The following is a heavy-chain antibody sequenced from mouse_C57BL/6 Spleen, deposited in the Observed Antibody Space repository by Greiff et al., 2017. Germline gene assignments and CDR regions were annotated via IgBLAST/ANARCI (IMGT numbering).Heavy chain of an antibody. V-gene: IGHV1-82*01. CDR3: ARKDYYGRYFDY. D-gene: IGHD1-1*01. CDR2: IYPGDGDT. Sequence: QVQLKQSGPELVKPGASVKISCKASGYAFSSSWMNWVKQRPGKGLEWIGRIYPGDGDTNYNGKFKGKATLTVDKSSSTAYMQLSSLTSEDSAVYYCARKDYYGRYFDYWGQGTTLTVSS. J-gene: IGHJ2*01. CDR1: GYAFSSSW.